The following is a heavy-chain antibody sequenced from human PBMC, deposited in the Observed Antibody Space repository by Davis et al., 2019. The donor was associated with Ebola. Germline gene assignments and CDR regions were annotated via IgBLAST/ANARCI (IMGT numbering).Heavy chain of an antibody. J-gene: IGHJ4*02. CDR2: ISSSSSTI. V-gene: IGHV3-48*02. Sequence: GESLKISCAASGFNFRSYSMNWVRQAPGKGLEWVSYISSSSSTIYYADSVKGRFTISRGNAKNSLYLQMNSLRDEDTAVYYCARDLRGFGRYWGQGTLVTVSS. CDR3: ARDLRGFGRY. CDR1: GFNFRSYS. D-gene: IGHD3-3*01.